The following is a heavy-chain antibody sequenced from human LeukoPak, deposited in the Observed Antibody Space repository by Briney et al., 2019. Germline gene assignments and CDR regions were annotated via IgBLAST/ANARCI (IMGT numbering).Heavy chain of an antibody. V-gene: IGHV4-38-2*02. J-gene: IGHJ5*02. CDR3: AREGAVPGIDP. CDR2: ISHSGST. D-gene: IGHD3-16*01. Sequence: SETLSLTCAVFGYSITSGFSWGWIRQPPGKGLEWIGTISHSGSTDYKSTLESRLTISMDTSKNQFSLRLTSVTAADTAVYYCAREGAVPGIDPWGQGTLVTVPS. CDR1: GYSITSGFS.